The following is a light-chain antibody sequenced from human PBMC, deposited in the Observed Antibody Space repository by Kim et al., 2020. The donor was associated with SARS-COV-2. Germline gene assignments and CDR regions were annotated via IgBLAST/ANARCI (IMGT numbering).Light chain of an antibody. CDR1: QSISTL. CDR2: GAS. Sequence: PLSPGETATHSCRASQSISTLLAWYQQKPGQAPRLLIHGASTRATGIPARFSGSGSGTDFTLIITRLEPEDFAVYYCQQYHNSPVTFGQGTKLEI. J-gene: IGKJ2*01. CDR3: QQYHNSPVT. V-gene: IGKV3-20*01.